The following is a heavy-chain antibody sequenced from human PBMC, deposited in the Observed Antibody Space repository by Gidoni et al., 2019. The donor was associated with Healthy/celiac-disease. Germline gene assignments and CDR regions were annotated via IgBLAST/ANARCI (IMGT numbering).Heavy chain of an antibody. D-gene: IGHD3-10*01. CDR2: ISYDGSNK. CDR1: GFTFSSYA. CDR3: ARGGSGSYYNDFEYYYYGMDV. J-gene: IGHJ6*02. V-gene: IGHV3-30*04. Sequence: QVQLVESGGGVVQPGRSLRLPCAASGFTFSSYAMHWVRQAPGKGLEWVAVISYDGSNKYYADSVKGRFTISRDNSKNTLYLQMNSLRAEDTAVYYCARGGSGSYYNDFEYYYYGMDVWGQGTTVTVSS.